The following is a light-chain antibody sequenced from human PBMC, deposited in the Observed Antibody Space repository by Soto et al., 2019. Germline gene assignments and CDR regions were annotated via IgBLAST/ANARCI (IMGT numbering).Light chain of an antibody. CDR2: GAS. CDR1: QSVSSSY. Sequence: EIVLTQSPGPLSLSPGERATLSCRASQSVSSSYLAWYQQKPGQAPRLLIYGASSRATGIPDRFSGSGSGTAFTLTISRLEPEDFAVYYCQQYGSSLTWTFGQGTKVEIK. V-gene: IGKV3-20*01. J-gene: IGKJ1*01. CDR3: QQYGSSLTWT.